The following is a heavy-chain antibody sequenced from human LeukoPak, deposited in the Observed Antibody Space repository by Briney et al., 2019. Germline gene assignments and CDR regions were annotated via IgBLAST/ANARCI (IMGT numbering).Heavy chain of an antibody. CDR2: IYTGETT. CDR1: GFTVSTNNY. D-gene: IGHD3-16*01. J-gene: IGHJ4*02. Sequence: PGGSLRLSCAASGFTVSTNNYMYWVRPAPGKGLEWVSSIYTGETTYYADSVKGRFTISSDDHKNPLYLQMNSLRADDAAVYYCAREISRFGSWGQGTRVTVSS. CDR3: AREISRFGS. V-gene: IGHV3-66*01.